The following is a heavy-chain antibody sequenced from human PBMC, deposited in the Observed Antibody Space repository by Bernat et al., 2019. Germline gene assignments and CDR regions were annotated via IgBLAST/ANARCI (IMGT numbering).Heavy chain of an antibody. CDR3: ARAPAGVADFDWLLYDSWFDP. D-gene: IGHD3-9*01. CDR1: GGSFSGYY. Sequence: QVQLQQWGAGLLKPSETLSLTCAVYGGSFSGYYWSWIRQPPGKGLEWIGEINHSGSTNYNPPLKSRVTISVDTSKNQFSLKRSSVTAADTAVYYCARAPAGVADFDWLLYDSWFDPWGQGTLVTVSS. CDR2: INHSGST. V-gene: IGHV4-34*01. J-gene: IGHJ5*02.